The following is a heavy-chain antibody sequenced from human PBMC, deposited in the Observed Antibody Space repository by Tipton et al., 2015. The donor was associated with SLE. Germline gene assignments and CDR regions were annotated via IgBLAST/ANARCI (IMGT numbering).Heavy chain of an antibody. D-gene: IGHD6-6*01. CDR3: ASIEYSSSSGRGY. J-gene: IGHJ4*02. Sequence: TLSLTCTVSGGSISSGSYYWSWIRQPAGKGLEWIGYIYTSGSTNYNPSLKSRVTISVDTSKNQFSLKLSSVTAADTAVYYCASIEYSSSSGRGYWGQGTLVTVSS. V-gene: IGHV4-61*09. CDR2: IYTSGST. CDR1: GGSISSGSYY.